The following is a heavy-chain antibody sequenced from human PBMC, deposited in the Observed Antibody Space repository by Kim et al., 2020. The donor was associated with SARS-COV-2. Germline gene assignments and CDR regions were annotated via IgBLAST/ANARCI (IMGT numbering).Heavy chain of an antibody. Sequence: GGSLRLSCAASEFTFSGYAMSWVRQAPGKGLEWVSAISSSGDNTYYADPVKGRFTISRDNSKNTLYLQMNSLRAEDTAVYYCVKAYGSGTRAVGDCWGQGTLVTVSS. CDR1: EFTFSGYA. CDR2: ISSSGDNT. D-gene: IGHD3-10*01. J-gene: IGHJ4*02. CDR3: VKAYGSGTRAVGDC. V-gene: IGHV3-23*01.